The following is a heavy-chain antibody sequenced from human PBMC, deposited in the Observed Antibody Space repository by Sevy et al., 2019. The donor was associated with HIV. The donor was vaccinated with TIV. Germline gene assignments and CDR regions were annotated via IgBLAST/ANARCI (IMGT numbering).Heavy chain of an antibody. V-gene: IGHV3-30*14. CDR3: ARVGGWEVGSLDNWFDP. Sequence: GGSLRLSCAASGFRFSDYSMHWVRQAPGKGLEWVAVISYDGRNNKYNVDSVKGRFTISRDNSKNTLFLQMNSLRAEDSAIYYCARVGGWEVGSLDNWFDPWGQGTLVTVSS. CDR2: ISYDGRNNK. D-gene: IGHD1-26*01. J-gene: IGHJ5*02. CDR1: GFRFSDYS.